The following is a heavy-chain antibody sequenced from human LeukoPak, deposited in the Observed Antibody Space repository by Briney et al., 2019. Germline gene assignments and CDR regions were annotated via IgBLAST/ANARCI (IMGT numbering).Heavy chain of an antibody. Sequence: ASVKVSCKASGYTFTGYYMHWVRQAPGQGLEWMGWINPNSGGTNYAQKFQGRVTITRDTSASTAYMELSSLRSEDTAVYYCARPITMVRGVLTSRSAFDIWGQGTMVTVSS. CDR1: GYTFTGYY. J-gene: IGHJ3*02. CDR2: INPNSGGT. CDR3: ARPITMVRGVLTSRSAFDI. D-gene: IGHD3-10*01. V-gene: IGHV1-2*02.